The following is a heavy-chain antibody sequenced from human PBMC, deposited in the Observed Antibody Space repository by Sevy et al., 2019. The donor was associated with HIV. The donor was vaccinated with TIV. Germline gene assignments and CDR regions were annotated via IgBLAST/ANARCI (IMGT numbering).Heavy chain of an antibody. CDR2: IIPIFGTA. CDR3: ARDHVAAAGTGYYYYGMDV. J-gene: IGHJ6*02. Sequence: ASVKVSCKASGGTFSSYAISWVRQAPGQGLEWMGGIIPIFGTANYAQKFQGRVTITADESTSTAYMELSSLRSEETARYYCARDHVAAAGTGYYYYGMDVWGQGTTVTVSS. V-gene: IGHV1-69*13. CDR1: GGTFSSYA. D-gene: IGHD6-13*01.